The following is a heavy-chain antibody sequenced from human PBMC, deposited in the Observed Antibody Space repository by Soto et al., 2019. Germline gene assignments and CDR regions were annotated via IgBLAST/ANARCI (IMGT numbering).Heavy chain of an antibody. D-gene: IGHD5-12*01. CDR2: IIPIFGTA. Sequence: GASVKVSCKASGGTFSSYAISWVRQAPGQGLEWMGGIIPIFGTANYAQKFQGRVTITADESTSTAYMELSSLRSEDTAVYYCARSLRGYSGYALGYWGQGTLVTVSS. V-gene: IGHV1-69*13. CDR3: ARSLRGYSGYALGY. J-gene: IGHJ4*02. CDR1: GGTFSSYA.